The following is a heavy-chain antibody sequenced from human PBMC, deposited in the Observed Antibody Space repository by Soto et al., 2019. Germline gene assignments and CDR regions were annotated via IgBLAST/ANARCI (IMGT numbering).Heavy chain of an antibody. CDR2: ISSSGSTI. Sequence: GGSLRLSCAASGFTFSDYYMSWIRQAPGKGLEWVSYISSSGSTIYYADSVKGRFTISRDNAKNSLYLQMNSLRAEDTAVYYCARAGEWLPPWHAFDIWGQGTMVTVSS. CDR3: ARAGEWLPPWHAFDI. D-gene: IGHD5-12*01. J-gene: IGHJ3*02. CDR1: GFTFSDYY. V-gene: IGHV3-11*01.